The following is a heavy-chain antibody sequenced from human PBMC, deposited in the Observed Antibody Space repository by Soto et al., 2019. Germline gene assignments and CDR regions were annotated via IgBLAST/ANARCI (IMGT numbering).Heavy chain of an antibody. J-gene: IGHJ5*02. D-gene: IGHD2-15*01. CDR3: ARNIVVVVAAAFDP. CDR2: ISTYNGNS. Sequence: QVQLVQSGAEVKKPGASVKVSCKASGYTFTNYGISWVRQAPGQGLEWMGWISTYNGNSNSAQKLQGRVTMTTDTSTSTAYMELRSLRSDDTAVYYCARNIVVVVAAAFDPWGQGTLVTVSS. CDR1: GYTFTNYG. V-gene: IGHV1-18*01.